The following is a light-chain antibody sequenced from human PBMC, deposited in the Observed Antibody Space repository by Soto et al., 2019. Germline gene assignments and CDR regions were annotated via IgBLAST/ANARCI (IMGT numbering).Light chain of an antibody. CDR1: RSVLYSSNNKNY. Sequence: DIVMTQSPDSLAVSLGERATINCKSSRSVLYSSNNKNYLAWYQQKPGQPPKLLIYWASTRESGVPDRFSGSGFGTDFTLTISSLQAEDVAVYYCQQYYSTLRTFGQGTKVEIK. J-gene: IGKJ1*01. V-gene: IGKV4-1*01. CDR3: QQYYSTLRT. CDR2: WAS.